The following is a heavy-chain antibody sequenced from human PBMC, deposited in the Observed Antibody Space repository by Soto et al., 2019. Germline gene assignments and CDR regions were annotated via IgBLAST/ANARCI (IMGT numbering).Heavy chain of an antibody. V-gene: IGHV3-66*01. D-gene: IGHD3-10*01. Sequence: GGSLRLCCAASGFTTSSYYMSWVRQAPGKGLEWVSVIYSGGGTYYADSVRGRFTIARDNSKNTLFLQMKSLRAEDTAVYYCARTHYYGSGWIFYYSSGMDVWGQGTTVTVS. CDR1: GFTTSSYY. J-gene: IGHJ6*02. CDR3: ARTHYYGSGWIFYYSSGMDV. CDR2: IYSGGGT.